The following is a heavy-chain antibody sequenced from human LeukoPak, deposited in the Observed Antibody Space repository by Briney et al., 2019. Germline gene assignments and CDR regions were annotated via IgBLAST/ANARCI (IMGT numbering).Heavy chain of an antibody. V-gene: IGHV4-4*07. CDR1: GGSISSYY. CDR3: ARGGLLYSGYDYAPDYYGMDV. D-gene: IGHD5-12*01. Sequence: SETLSLTCTVSGGSISSYYWSWIRQPAGKGLEWIGRIYTSGSTNYNPSLKSRVTMSVDTSKNQFSLKLSSVTAADTAVYYCARGGLLYSGYDYAPDYYGMDVWGQGTTVTVSS. CDR2: IYTSGST. J-gene: IGHJ6*02.